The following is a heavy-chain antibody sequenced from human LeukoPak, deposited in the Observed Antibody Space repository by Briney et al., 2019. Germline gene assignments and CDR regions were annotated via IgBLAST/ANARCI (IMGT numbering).Heavy chain of an antibody. CDR3: ARSIANYYYDSD. Sequence: ASVKVSCKASGYTFTGYYMHWARQAPGQGLEWMGWINPNSGGTNYAQKFQGRVTMTRDTSISTAYMELSRLRSDDTAVYYCARSIANYYYDSDWGQGTLVTVSS. CDR2: INPNSGGT. D-gene: IGHD3-22*01. V-gene: IGHV1-2*02. J-gene: IGHJ4*02. CDR1: GYTFTGYY.